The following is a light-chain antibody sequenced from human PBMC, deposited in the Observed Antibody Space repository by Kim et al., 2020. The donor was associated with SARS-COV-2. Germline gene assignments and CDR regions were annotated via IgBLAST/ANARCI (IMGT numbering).Light chain of an antibody. Sequence: PLSASVGDTVAITCRASQSITSVLAWYQQKPGKAPKLLIYAVSSLDSGVPSRFSGSGSGTQFTLTISSLQPDDFATYYCQQHNGYFGGGTKVDIK. CDR3: QQHNGY. CDR2: AVS. V-gene: IGKV1-5*01. CDR1: QSITSV. J-gene: IGKJ4*01.